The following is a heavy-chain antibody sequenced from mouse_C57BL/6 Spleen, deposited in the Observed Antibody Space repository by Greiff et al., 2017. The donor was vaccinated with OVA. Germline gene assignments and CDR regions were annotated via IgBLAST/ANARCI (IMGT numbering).Heavy chain of an antibody. D-gene: IGHD1-1*01. V-gene: IGHV1-69*01. CDR2: IDPSDSYT. CDR1: GYTFTSYW. J-gene: IGHJ4*01. CDR3: ARFRQDYYGSREAMDY. Sequence: VQLQQPGAELVMPGASVKLSCKASGYTFTSYWMHWVKQRPGQGLEWIGEIDPSDSYTNYNGKFKGKATLTADKSSSTAYMQLSSLTSEDSAVYFCARFRQDYYGSREAMDYWGQGTSVTVSS.